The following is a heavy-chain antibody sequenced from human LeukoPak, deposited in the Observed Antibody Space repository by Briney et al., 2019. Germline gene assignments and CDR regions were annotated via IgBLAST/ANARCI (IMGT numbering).Heavy chain of an antibody. D-gene: IGHD3-3*01. CDR3: AKGRGYDFWSGYYTEVLWLFDY. V-gene: IGHV3-23*01. CDR1: GFTFSSYA. Sequence: GGSLRLSCAASGFTFSSYAMSWVRQAPGKGLEWVSAISGSGGSTYYADSVKGRFTISRDNSKNMLYLQMNSLRAEDTAVYYCAKGRGYDFWSGYYTEVLWLFDYWGQGTLVTVSS. CDR2: ISGSGGST. J-gene: IGHJ4*02.